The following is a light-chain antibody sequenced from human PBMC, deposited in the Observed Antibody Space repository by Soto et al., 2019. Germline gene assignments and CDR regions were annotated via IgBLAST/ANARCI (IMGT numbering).Light chain of an antibody. CDR3: LQDYIYPWT. CDR2: AAS. CDR1: QGIRND. J-gene: IGKJ1*01. Sequence: AIQMTQSPSSLSASVGDRVTITCRASQGIRNDLGWYQQKPGRAPKLLIYAASSLESGVPSRFTGSGSGTDFTLTISSLQPEDFATYYCLQDYIYPWTFGQGTKVEIK. V-gene: IGKV1-6*01.